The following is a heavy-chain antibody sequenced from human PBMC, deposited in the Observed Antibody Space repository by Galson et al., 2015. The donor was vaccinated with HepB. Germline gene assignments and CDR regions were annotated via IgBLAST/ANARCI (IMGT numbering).Heavy chain of an antibody. CDR1: GFNFINAW. CDR2: IKSKTDGGTT. J-gene: IGHJ6*02. D-gene: IGHD6-19*01. V-gene: IGHV3-15*01. CDR3: TTLAGAYYGMDV. Sequence: LRLSCAASGFNFINAWMSWVRQAPGKGLEWVGRIKSKTDGGTTDYAAPVQGRFTISRDDSKNMLYLQMNGLETEDTAVYSCTTLAGAYYGMDVWGQGTTVTVSS.